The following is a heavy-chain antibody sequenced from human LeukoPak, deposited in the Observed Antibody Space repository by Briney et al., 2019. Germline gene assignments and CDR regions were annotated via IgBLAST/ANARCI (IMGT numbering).Heavy chain of an antibody. CDR3: TRGAYGGNSENWFDP. Sequence: GGSLRLSCAASGFTFSGSAMHWVRQASGKGLEWVGRIRSKANSYATAYAASVKGRFTISRGDSKNTAYLQMNSLKTEDTAVYYCTRGAYGGNSENWFDPWGQGTLVAVSS. J-gene: IGHJ5*02. CDR2: IRSKANSYAT. V-gene: IGHV3-73*01. CDR1: GFTFSGSA. D-gene: IGHD4-23*01.